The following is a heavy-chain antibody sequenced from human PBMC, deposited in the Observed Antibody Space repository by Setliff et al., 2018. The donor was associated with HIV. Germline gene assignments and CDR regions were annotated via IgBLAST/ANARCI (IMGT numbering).Heavy chain of an antibody. CDR1: GISFGNHW. D-gene: IGHD3-16*01. J-gene: IGHJ5*02. Sequence: GGPGLSCGASGISFGNHWMYWVRQAPGKGLVWVSRINADGSITDYAAPVKGRFTISRDDSQSTLYLQLNSLKTEDTAIYYCTASIDWGAGHIPTWGQGTPVTV. CDR3: TASIDWGAGHIPT. CDR2: INADGSIT. V-gene: IGHV3-15*07.